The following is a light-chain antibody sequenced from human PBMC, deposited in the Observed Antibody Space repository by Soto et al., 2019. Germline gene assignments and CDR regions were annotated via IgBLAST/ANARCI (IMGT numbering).Light chain of an antibody. V-gene: IGKV1-27*01. J-gene: IGKJ1*01. Sequence: DIQMTQSPSSLSASVGDRVTITCRASQGISKYLAWYQQKPGKVPKLLIYAASTLQSGVPSRFSGSGSGTDFTLTISRLQPEDVATYYCQKYSSAPRTFGPGPEVEIK. CDR2: AAS. CDR1: QGISKY. CDR3: QKYSSAPRT.